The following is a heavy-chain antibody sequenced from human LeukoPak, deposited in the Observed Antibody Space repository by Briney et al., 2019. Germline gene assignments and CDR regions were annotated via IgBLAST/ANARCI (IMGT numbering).Heavy chain of an antibody. CDR3: ASRSD. Sequence: PSETLSLTCAVYGGSFSGYYWSWIRQPPGKGPEWIGEINHSGSTNYNPSLKSRVTISVDTSKNQFSLKLSSVTAADTAVYYCASRSDWGQGTLVTVSS. CDR1: GGSFSGYY. CDR2: INHSGST. J-gene: IGHJ4*02. V-gene: IGHV4-34*01.